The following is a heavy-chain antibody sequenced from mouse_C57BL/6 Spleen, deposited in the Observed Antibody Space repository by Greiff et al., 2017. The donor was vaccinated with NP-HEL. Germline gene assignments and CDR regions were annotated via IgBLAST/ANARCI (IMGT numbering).Heavy chain of an antibody. CDR1: GYTFTSYW. D-gene: IGHD3-2*02. V-gene: IGHV1-7*01. CDR3: ARSGCGDLDYDV. Sequence: VQLVESGAELAKPGASVKLSCKASGYTFTSYWMHWVNQRPGQGLEWIGYIYPSSGYTKYNQKFKDKATLTADKSSSTAYMPQSSLTYEDSAVYCCARSGCGDLDYDVWGTGATVTVSS. J-gene: IGHJ1*03. CDR2: IYPSSGYT.